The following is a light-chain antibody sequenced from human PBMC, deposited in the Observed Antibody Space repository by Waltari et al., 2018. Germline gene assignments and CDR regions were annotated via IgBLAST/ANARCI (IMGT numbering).Light chain of an antibody. J-gene: IGKJ2*01. CDR3: LQRTTYPYT. CDR2: AAS. V-gene: IGKV1-17*01. CDR1: QDIRNE. Sequence: DIQMTQSPSSLSASVGNRVTITCRASQDIRNELGWYQQQPGKAPKSLIYAASSLHSGVPSRFSGSGYGTEFTLTISALQPEDFATYYCLQRTTYPYTFGQGTKLEI.